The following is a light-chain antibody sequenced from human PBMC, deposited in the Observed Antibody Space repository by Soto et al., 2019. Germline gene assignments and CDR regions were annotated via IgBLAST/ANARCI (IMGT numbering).Light chain of an antibody. V-gene: IGKV3-15*01. Sequence: EIVMTQSPATLSVSPGERATLSCRPSQRVSSNLAWYQHKPGQAPRLLIYGASTRATGIPARFSGSGSGTDFTLTISRLEAEDFAVYYCQQYGSSPLTFGGGTKVDIK. CDR3: QQYGSSPLT. J-gene: IGKJ4*01. CDR2: GAS. CDR1: QRVSSN.